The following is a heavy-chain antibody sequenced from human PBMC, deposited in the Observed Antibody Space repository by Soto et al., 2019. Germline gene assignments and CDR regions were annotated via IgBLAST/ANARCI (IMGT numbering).Heavy chain of an antibody. CDR1: GGTFSSYA. V-gene: IGHV1-69*01. Sequence: QVQLVQSGAEVKKPGSSVKVSCKASGGTFSSYAISWVQQAPGQGLEWMAGIIPIFGTANYVQKFQGRVTSTADEFTSTAYMELSSLRTEDTAADYCAREPRWDGGNFDYWGQGTLVTVSS. J-gene: IGHJ4*02. CDR3: AREPRWDGGNFDY. CDR2: IIPIFGTA. D-gene: IGHD2-15*01.